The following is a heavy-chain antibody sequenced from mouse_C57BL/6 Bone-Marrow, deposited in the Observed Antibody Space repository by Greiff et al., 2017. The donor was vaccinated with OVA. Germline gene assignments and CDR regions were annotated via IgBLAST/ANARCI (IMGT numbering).Heavy chain of an antibody. J-gene: IGHJ3*01. CDR2: ISNGGGST. CDR3: ARWAY. Sequence: EVMLVESGGGLVQPGGSLKLSCAASGFTFSDYYMYWVRQTPEKRLEWVAYISNGGGSTYYPDTVKGRFTISRDNAKNTLYLQMSRLESEDTAMYYCARWAYWGQGTLVTVSA. CDR1: GFTFSDYY. V-gene: IGHV5-12*01.